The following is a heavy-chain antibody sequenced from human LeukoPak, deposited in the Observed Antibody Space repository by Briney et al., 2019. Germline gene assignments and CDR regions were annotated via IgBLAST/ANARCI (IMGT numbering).Heavy chain of an antibody. CDR3: AREGYWSTNWYQFGSLLRYFDL. CDR2: VSSGGFI. CDR1: GFIFSSYE. Sequence: PGGSLRLSCAASGFIFSSYEMNWVRQAPGKGLEWVSYVSSGGFIYYSDSVKGRFTISRDTAKNSLFLQMNSLRAEDTAVYYCAREGYWSTNWYQFGSLLRYFDLWGRGTLVTVSS. V-gene: IGHV3-48*03. D-gene: IGHD6-13*01. J-gene: IGHJ2*01.